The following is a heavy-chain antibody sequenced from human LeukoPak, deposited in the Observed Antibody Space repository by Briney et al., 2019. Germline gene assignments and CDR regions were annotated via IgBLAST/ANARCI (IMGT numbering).Heavy chain of an antibody. CDR3: ARPANYAFDY. Sequence: GGSLRLSCAASGFTFSSYAMSWVRQAPGKGLEWVSGISSSGGHTYYGDSVKGRFTISRDNSKNTLYVQMNSLRAEDTAAYYCARPANYAFDYWGQGTLVTVFS. D-gene: IGHD3-16*01. J-gene: IGHJ4*02. CDR1: GFTFSSYA. CDR2: ISSSGGHT. V-gene: IGHV3-23*01.